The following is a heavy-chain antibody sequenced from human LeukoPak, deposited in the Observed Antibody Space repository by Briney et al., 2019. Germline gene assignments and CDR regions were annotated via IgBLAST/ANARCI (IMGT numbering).Heavy chain of an antibody. V-gene: IGHV1-8*02. CDR3: ARNYYDSRGYYDWFDP. Sequence: GSSVKVSCKASGGTFSSYAISWVRQATGQGLEWMGWMNPNSGNTGYAQKFQGRVTMTRNTSISTAYMELSSLRSEDTAVYYCARNYYDSRGYYDWFDPWGQGTLVTVSS. CDR1: GGTFSSYA. D-gene: IGHD3-22*01. J-gene: IGHJ5*02. CDR2: MNPNSGNT.